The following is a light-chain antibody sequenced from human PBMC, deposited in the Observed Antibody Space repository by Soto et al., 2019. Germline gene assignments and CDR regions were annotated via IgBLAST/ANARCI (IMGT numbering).Light chain of an antibody. CDR1: KSKFGSKF. Sequence: SVLNQPPSASGTPGPRVTLSFFGSKSKFGSKFVYWYQQLPGTAPKLLLYRNNQRPSGVPDRFSGSKSGTSASLAISGLRSEDEADYYCAAWDNSLVGGPAFGGGTKVTVL. V-gene: IGLV1-47*01. J-gene: IGLJ2*01. CDR2: RNN. CDR3: AAWDNSLVGGPA.